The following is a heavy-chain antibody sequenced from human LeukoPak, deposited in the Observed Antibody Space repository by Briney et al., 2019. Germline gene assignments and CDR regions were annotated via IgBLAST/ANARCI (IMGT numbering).Heavy chain of an antibody. D-gene: IGHD4-17*01. CDR1: GGSISSSSYY. CDR2: IYYSGST. V-gene: IGHV4-39*07. Sequence: SETLSLTCTVSGGSISSSSYYWGWIRQPPGKGLEWIGSIYYSGSTYYNPSLKSRVTISVDTSKNQFSLKLSSVTAADTAVYYCARDEDGERVDPWGQGTLVTVSS. J-gene: IGHJ5*02. CDR3: ARDEDGERVDP.